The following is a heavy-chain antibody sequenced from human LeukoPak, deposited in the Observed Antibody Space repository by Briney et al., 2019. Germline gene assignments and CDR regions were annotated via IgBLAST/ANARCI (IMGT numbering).Heavy chain of an antibody. CDR1: GGTFSSYA. J-gene: IGHJ4*02. D-gene: IGHD3-3*01. CDR2: IITNFGST. Sequence: ASVKVSCKASGGTFSSYATSWVRQAPGQGLEWMGGIITNFGSTNYAQKYQGRVTITADESTSTAYMELSSLRSEDTAVYYCARPRTYYDFWRGYPPFDYWGQGTLVTVSS. CDR3: ARPRTYYDFWRGYPPFDY. V-gene: IGHV1-69*01.